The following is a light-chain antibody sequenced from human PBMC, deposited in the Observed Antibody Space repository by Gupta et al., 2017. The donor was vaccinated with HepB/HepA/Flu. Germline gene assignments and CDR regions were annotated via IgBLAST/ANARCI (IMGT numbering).Light chain of an antibody. CDR1: QSVTSGF. Sequence: EIVLTQSPGTLSLSPGERATLSCRASQSVTSGFLAWYQQKPGQAPRLLIRGASSRATGIPDRFSGSWSGTDFTLTISRLEPEDFAIYYCQQYGDSPLTFGGGTKVEIK. J-gene: IGKJ4*01. V-gene: IGKV3-20*01. CDR2: GAS. CDR3: QQYGDSPLT.